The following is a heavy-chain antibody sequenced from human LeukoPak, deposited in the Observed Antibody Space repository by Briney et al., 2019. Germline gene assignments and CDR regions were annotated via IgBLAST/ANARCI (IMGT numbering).Heavy chain of an antibody. V-gene: IGHV3-21*01. Sequence: GGSLRLSCAASGFTFSSYSMNWVRQAPGKGLEWVSSISRSSSYIYYADSVKGRFTISRDNAKNSLYLQMNSLRAEDTAVYYCARDRDYWGQGTLVTVSS. CDR3: ARDRDY. J-gene: IGHJ4*02. CDR1: GFTFSSYS. CDR2: ISRSSSYI.